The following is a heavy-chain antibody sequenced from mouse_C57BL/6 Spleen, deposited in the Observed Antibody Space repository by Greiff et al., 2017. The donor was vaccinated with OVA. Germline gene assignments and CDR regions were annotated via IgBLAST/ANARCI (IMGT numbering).Heavy chain of an antibody. CDR3: ARRGIYYGNYWFAY. V-gene: IGHV1-18*01. D-gene: IGHD2-1*01. CDR1: GYTFTDYN. Sequence: VQLQQSGPELVKPGASVKISCKASGYTFTDYNMDWVKQSPGQSLEWIGDINPNNGGTIYNQKFKGKATLTVDKSSSTAYMELRSLTSEDTAVDYCARRGIYYGNYWFAYWGQGTLVTVSA. J-gene: IGHJ3*01. CDR2: INPNNGGT.